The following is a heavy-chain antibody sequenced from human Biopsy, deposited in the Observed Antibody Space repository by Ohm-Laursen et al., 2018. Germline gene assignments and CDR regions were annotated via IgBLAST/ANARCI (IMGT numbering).Heavy chain of an antibody. Sequence: SQTLSLTCTVSGGSISSGGSYWSWIRQRPGKGLEWIGYIFNSANTYYNPSLKNLITISGDTSKNQFSLKLNSVTAADTAVYYCARGSNDFGGLYFPRWGQGTLLTVSS. CDR3: ARGSNDFGGLYFPR. CDR2: IFNSANT. J-gene: IGHJ4*02. D-gene: IGHD4-23*01. CDR1: GGSISSGGSY. V-gene: IGHV4-31*01.